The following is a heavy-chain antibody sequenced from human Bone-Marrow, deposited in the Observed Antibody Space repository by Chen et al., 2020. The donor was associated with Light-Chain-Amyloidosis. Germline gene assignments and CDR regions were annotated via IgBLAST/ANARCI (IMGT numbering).Heavy chain of an antibody. CDR1: SGSITNYY. CDR3: ASSDYGSGSYYFDY. D-gene: IGHD3-10*01. V-gene: IGHV4-59*01. Sequence: QVQLQESGPGLVRPSETLSLNCTVSSGSITNYYWTWIRQPPGKGLEWIGYIYFSGTTNYNPYLKSRVTISVDTSKNQFSLKLTSVTAADTAVYYCASSDYGSGSYYFDYWGQGSLVTVSS. CDR2: IYFSGTT. J-gene: IGHJ4*02.